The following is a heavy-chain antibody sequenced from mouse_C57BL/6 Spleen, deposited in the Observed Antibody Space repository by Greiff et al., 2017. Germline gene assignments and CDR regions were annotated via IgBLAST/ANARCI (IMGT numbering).Heavy chain of an antibody. Sequence: VQLKQSGPELVKPGASVKISCKASGYTFTDYYMNWVKQSHGKSLEWIGDINPNNGGTSYNQKFKGKATLTVDKSSSTAYMELRSLTSEDSAVYYCASQGSYFDYWGQGTTLTVSS. CDR2: INPNNGGT. CDR1: GYTFTDYY. J-gene: IGHJ2*01. CDR3: ASQGSYFDY. V-gene: IGHV1-26*01.